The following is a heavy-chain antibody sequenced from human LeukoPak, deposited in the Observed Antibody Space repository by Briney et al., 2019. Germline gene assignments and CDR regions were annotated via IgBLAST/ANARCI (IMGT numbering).Heavy chain of an antibody. J-gene: IGHJ4*02. CDR1: GFTFSNYA. V-gene: IGHV3-23*01. Sequence: GGSLRLSCAASGFTFSNYAMGWVRQAPGKGLEWVSAMSDSGSSTWYADSVKGRLTISRDNSKNTLFLQMISLRAEDTAVYYCAKDLYDSSGSRYDYWGQGTLVTVSS. D-gene: IGHD3-22*01. CDR2: MSDSGSST. CDR3: AKDLYDSSGSRYDY.